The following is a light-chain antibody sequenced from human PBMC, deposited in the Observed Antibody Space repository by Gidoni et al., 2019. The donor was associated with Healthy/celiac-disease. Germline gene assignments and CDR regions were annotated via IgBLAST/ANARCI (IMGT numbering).Light chain of an antibody. CDR2: VVS. CDR3: SSYAGSNNLGV. V-gene: IGLV2-8*01. Sequence: QSALTHPPSASGSPGRSVTISCTGTSSAVGGYNYVSRYQQHPGKAPKLMIYVVSKRPSGVPDRFYGSKSGNTASLTVSGLQAEDEADYYCSSYAGSNNLGVFGTGTKVTVL. CDR1: SSAVGGYNY. J-gene: IGLJ1*01.